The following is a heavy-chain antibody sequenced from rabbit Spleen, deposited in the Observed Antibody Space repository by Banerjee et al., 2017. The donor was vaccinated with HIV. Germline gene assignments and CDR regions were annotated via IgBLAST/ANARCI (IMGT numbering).Heavy chain of an antibody. D-gene: IGHD6-1*01. Sequence: QDQLVESGGGLVQPGGSLKLSCKASGFDFSSYGVSWVRQAPGKGLEWIGYIDPLFDNTYYANWVNGRFSISRENTHNTLYLQLSSLTAADTATYFCVRDQARMLDLWGPGTLVTVS. J-gene: IGHJ4*01. CDR2: IDPLFDNT. V-gene: IGHV1S47*01. CDR3: VRDQARMLDL. CDR1: GFDFSSYG.